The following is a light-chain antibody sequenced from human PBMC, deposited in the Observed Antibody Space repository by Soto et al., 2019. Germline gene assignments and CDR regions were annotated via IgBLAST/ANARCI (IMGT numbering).Light chain of an antibody. Sequence: QSALTQPASVSGSPGQSITISCTGTSSDVGDHNSVSWDQQQPGKDPKLMIYAVSKRPSGVSNRFSGSKSGNTASLTISGLQAEDEADYYCGSYTTSITVIFGGGTKVTVL. J-gene: IGLJ2*01. V-gene: IGLV2-14*03. CDR1: SSDVGDHNS. CDR3: GSYTTSITVI. CDR2: AVS.